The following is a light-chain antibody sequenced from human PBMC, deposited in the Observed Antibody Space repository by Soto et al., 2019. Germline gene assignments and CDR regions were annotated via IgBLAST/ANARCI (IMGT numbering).Light chain of an antibody. CDR1: SSDVGGYKY. CDR3: SSYAGSNNFVI. Sequence: QSALTQPPSAYGSPGQSVTISCTGTSSDVGGYKYVSWYQQHPGKAPKLMIYEVSERPSGVPDRFSGSKSGNTASLTVSGLQAEDEADYYCSSYAGSNNFVIFGGGTKVTVL. V-gene: IGLV2-8*01. CDR2: EVS. J-gene: IGLJ2*01.